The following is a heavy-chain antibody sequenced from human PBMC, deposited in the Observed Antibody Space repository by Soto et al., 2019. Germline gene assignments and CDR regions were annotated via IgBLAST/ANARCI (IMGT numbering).Heavy chain of an antibody. J-gene: IGHJ3*02. Sequence: QVQLVQSGAEVKKPGSSVKVSCKASGGTFSSYAISWVRQAPGQGLEWMGGIIPIFGTANYAQKFQGRVTITADESTSTAYIELSSLRSEDTAVYYCAHKVEMATITPFGAFDIWGQGTMVTVSS. CDR1: GGTFSSYA. CDR3: AHKVEMATITPFGAFDI. D-gene: IGHD5-12*01. V-gene: IGHV1-69*01. CDR2: IIPIFGTA.